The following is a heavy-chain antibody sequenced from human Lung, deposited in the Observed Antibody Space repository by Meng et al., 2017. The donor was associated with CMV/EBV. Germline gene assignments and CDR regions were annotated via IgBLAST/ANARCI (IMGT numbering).Heavy chain of an antibody. Sequence: GGSLRLSCKGSGYSFSTYWIAWVRQMPGKGLEWMGVIHPSDSETTYSPSFKGQVTISADKSISTVYLHWSYLKASDTGMYYCASGAGEYWGKGTLVTVSS. D-gene: IGHD7-27*01. J-gene: IGHJ4*02. CDR2: IHPSDSET. CDR3: ASGAGEY. V-gene: IGHV5-51*01. CDR1: GYSFSTYW.